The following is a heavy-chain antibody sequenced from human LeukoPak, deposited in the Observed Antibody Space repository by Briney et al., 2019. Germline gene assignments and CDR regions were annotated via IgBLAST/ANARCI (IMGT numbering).Heavy chain of an antibody. D-gene: IGHD3-22*01. J-gene: IGHJ4*02. V-gene: IGHV3-23*01. Sequence: GGSLRLSCAASDFSFITYAMSWVRQAPGKGLEWVSTISGGGDATYYADSVKGRFTISRDNSKNTLYLQMNSLRAEDTAVYYCAKDGYYYDSSGYYPADYWGQGTLVTVSS. CDR3: AKDGYYYDSSGYYPADY. CDR2: ISGGGDAT. CDR1: DFSFITYA.